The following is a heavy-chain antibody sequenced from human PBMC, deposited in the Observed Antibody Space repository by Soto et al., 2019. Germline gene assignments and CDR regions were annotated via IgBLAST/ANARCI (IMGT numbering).Heavy chain of an antibody. CDR1: GFTFSSYA. Sequence: EVQLLGSGGGLVQRGGSLRLCCAASGFTFSSYAMSWVPQAPGKGLEWVSAISGSGGSTYYADSVKGRFTISRDNLKNTLYRQMNSVRAEDTAVYYCARRASGWFFDYWGQGTLVTVSS. J-gene: IGHJ4*02. CDR3: ARRASGWFFDY. V-gene: IGHV3-23*01. CDR2: ISGSGGST. D-gene: IGHD6-19*01.